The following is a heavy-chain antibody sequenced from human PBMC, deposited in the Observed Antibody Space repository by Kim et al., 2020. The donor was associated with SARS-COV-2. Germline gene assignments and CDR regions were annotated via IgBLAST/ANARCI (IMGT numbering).Heavy chain of an antibody. CDR2: ISGRGDNT. J-gene: IGHJ6*01. Sequence: GGSLRLSCAASGFTFSSYTMSWVRQAPGKGLEWVSAISGRGDNTHYADSVEGRFTISRDSSKNTLYLQMNSLRAEDTALYYCAKELSSSRTGNYYYAMDV. CDR3: AKELSSSRTGNYYYAMDV. CDR1: GFTFSSYT. D-gene: IGHD6-13*01. V-gene: IGHV3-23*01.